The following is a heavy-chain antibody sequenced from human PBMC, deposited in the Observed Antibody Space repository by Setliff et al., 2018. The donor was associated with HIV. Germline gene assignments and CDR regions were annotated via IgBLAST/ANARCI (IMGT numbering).Heavy chain of an antibody. CDR2: IRNKFNGGTT. Sequence: PGGSLRLSCRGSGFTFGDYAMSWVRQAPGKGLEWVGFIRNKFNGGTTEYAASVKGRFTISRDDSKSIAYLQMNSLKTEDTAVYYCSRSRGIIVVTPGYWGQGTLVTVSS. CDR3: SRSRGIIVVTPGY. J-gene: IGHJ4*02. D-gene: IGHD3-22*01. V-gene: IGHV3-49*04. CDR1: GFTFGDYA.